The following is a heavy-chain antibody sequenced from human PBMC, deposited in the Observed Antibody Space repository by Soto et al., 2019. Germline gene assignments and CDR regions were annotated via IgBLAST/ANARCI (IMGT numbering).Heavy chain of an antibody. CDR1: GFTVSSNY. CDR2: IYSGGST. J-gene: IGHJ6*02. CDR3: LTINSYGPTGSGYYYGMDV. D-gene: IGHD5-18*01. V-gene: IGHV3-53*04. Sequence: EVQLVESVGGLVQPGGSLRLSCAASGFTVSSNYMSWVRQAPGKGLEWVSVIYSGGSTYYADSVKGRFTISRHNSKNTLYLQMNSLRAEDTAVYYCLTINSYGPTGSGYYYGMDVWGQGTTVTVSS.